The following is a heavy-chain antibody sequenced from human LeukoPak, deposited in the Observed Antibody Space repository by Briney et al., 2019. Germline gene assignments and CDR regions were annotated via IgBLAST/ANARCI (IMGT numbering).Heavy chain of an antibody. CDR2: INHSGST. V-gene: IGHV4-34*01. CDR1: GGSFSGYY. J-gene: IGHJ4*02. Sequence: SETLSLTCAVYGGSFSGYYWSWIRQPPGKGLEWIGEINHSGSTNYNPSLKSRVTISVDTSKNQFSLKLSSVTAADTAVYYCARTNGGNSPIDYWGQGTLVTVPS. D-gene: IGHD4-23*01. CDR3: ARTNGGNSPIDY.